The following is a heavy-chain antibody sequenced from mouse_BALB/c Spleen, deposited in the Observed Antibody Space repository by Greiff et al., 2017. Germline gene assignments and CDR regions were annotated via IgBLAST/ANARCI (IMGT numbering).Heavy chain of an antibody. CDR3: ARYGNYVHWYFDV. D-gene: IGHD2-1*01. CDR1: GYSITSDYA. Sequence: VQLKESGPGLVKPSQSLSLTCTVTGYSITSDYAWNWIRQFPGNKLEWMGYISYSGSTSYNPSLKSRISITRDTSKNQFFLQLNSVTTEDTATYYCARYGNYVHWYFDVWGAGTTVTVSS. CDR2: ISYSGST. V-gene: IGHV3-2*02. J-gene: IGHJ1*01.